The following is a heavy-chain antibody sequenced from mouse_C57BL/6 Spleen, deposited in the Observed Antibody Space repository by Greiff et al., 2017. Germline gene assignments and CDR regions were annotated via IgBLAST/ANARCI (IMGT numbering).Heavy chain of an antibody. CDR2: IYPGDGDT. J-gene: IGHJ4*01. V-gene: IGHV1-82*01. CDR1: GYAFSSSW. D-gene: IGHD2-1*01. CDR3: ARFYYGNYEYYAMDY. Sequence: VQLQESGPELVKPGASVKISCKASGYAFSSSWMNWVKQRPGKGLEWIGRIYPGDGDTNYNGKFKGKATLTADKSSSTAYMQLSSLTSEDSAVYFCARFYYGNYEYYAMDYWGQGTSVTVSS.